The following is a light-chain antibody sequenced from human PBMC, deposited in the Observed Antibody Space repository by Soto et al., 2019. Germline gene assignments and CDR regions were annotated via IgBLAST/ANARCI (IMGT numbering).Light chain of an antibody. Sequence: EIVMTQSPATLSVSPGERATPSCRASQSVSDNLAWYQQRPGQSPRLLIYGASSRASGVPARFSGSGSGTEFSLTINSLQSEDFAIYYCQHYHNWPPYTFGQGTKVDIK. CDR2: GAS. CDR3: QHYHNWPPYT. J-gene: IGKJ2*01. V-gene: IGKV3-15*01. CDR1: QSVSDN.